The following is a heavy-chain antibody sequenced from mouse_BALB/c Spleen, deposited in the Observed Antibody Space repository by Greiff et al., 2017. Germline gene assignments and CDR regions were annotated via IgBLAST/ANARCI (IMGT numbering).Heavy chain of an antibody. CDR3: ARGGGYHLVMDY. D-gene: IGHD2-2*01. V-gene: IGHV3-2*02. J-gene: IGHJ4*01. CDR2: ISYSGST. Sequence: EVQLVESGPGLVKPSQSLSLTCTVTGYSITSDYAWNWIRQFPGNKLEWMGYISYSGSTSYNPSLKSRISITRDTSKNQFFLQLNSVTTEDAATYYCARGGGYHLVMDYWGQGTSVTVSS. CDR1: GYSITSDYA.